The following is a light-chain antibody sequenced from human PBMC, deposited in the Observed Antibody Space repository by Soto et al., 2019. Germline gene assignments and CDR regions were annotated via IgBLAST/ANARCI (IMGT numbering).Light chain of an antibody. J-gene: IGKJ4*01. CDR2: GAS. Sequence: EIVLTQSPGTLSLSPGERATLSCRASQSVSSYLAWYQQKRGQAPRLLISGASSRATGIPDRFSCSGSGTDFTLTISRLAPEDFAVYYCQQYGSSPGTFGGGTKVEIK. V-gene: IGKV3-20*01. CDR1: QSVSSY. CDR3: QQYGSSPGT.